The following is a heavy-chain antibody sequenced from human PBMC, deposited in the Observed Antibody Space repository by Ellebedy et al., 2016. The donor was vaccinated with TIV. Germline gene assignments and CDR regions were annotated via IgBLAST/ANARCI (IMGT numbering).Heavy chain of an antibody. CDR2: IFSSGST. CDR1: GGSISSVGHS. Sequence: SETLSLXCAVSGGSISSVGHSWTWIRQPPGKGLEWIGYIFSSGSTNYNPSLKSRVTISLDRSKNQFSLKLGSVTAADTAIYYCARGFCSSTVCRRGSGYDYPDSFDVWGQGTIVTVSS. J-gene: IGHJ3*01. D-gene: IGHD2-2*01. CDR3: ARGFCSSTVCRRGSGYDYPDSFDV. V-gene: IGHV4-30-2*01.